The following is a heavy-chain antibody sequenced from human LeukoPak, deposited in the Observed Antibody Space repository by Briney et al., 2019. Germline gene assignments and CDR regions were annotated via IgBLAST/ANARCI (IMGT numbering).Heavy chain of an antibody. Sequence: GESLKISCKGSGYRFTDYWIGWVRQMPGKGLEWMGIIYPGDSDTRYSPSFQGRVTISADKSINTAHLQWSSLKASDTATYYCARGAAGTTPDYYYFGLDVWGQGTTVRVSS. V-gene: IGHV5-51*01. CDR3: ARGAAGTTPDYYYFGLDV. CDR1: GYRFTDYW. CDR2: IYPGDSDT. D-gene: IGHD1-7*01. J-gene: IGHJ6*02.